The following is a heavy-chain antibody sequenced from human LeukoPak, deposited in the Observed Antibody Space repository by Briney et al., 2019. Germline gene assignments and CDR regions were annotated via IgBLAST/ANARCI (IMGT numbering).Heavy chain of an antibody. V-gene: IGHV4-34*01. Sequence: SETLSLTCAVYGGSFSGYYWSWIRQPPGKGLEWIGEINHSGSTNYNPSLKSRVTISVDTSKNQFSLKLSSVTAADTAVYYCARGMPALRYFDWFGPRRSTYYFDYWGQGTLVTVSS. J-gene: IGHJ4*02. CDR2: INHSGST. CDR3: ARGMPALRYFDWFGPRRSTYYFDY. CDR1: GGSFSGYY. D-gene: IGHD3-9*01.